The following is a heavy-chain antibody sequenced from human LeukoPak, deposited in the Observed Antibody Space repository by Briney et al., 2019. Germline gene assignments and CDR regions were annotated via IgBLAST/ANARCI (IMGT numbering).Heavy chain of an antibody. V-gene: IGHV1-69*02. CDR1: GYTFTGYY. Sequence: GASVKVSCKASGYTFTGYYMHWVRHAPGQGLEWMGRIIPILGIANYAQKFQGRVTITADKSTSTAYMELSSLRSEDTAVYYCASRNVVTAIWSEYWGQGTLVTVSS. CDR2: IIPILGIA. D-gene: IGHD2-21*02. J-gene: IGHJ4*02. CDR3: ASRNVVTAIWSEY.